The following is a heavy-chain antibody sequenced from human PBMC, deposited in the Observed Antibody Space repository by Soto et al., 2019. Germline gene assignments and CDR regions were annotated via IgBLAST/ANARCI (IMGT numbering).Heavy chain of an antibody. D-gene: IGHD6-19*01. V-gene: IGHV1-3*01. CDR2: INAGNDNT. Sequence: ASVKVSCKASGYTFTNYAMHWVRQAPGQRLEWMGWINAGNDNTKYSQKFQGRVTITRDTSASTVYMELSSLRSEDTAVYYCARDLAGFDPWGQGTLVTVSS. CDR3: ARDLAGFDP. CDR1: GYTFTNYA. J-gene: IGHJ5*02.